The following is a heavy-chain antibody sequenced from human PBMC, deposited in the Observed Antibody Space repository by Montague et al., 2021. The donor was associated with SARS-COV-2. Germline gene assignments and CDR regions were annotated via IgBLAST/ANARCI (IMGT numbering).Heavy chain of an antibody. CDR1: GATISSDY. D-gene: IGHD3-22*01. CDR3: ARTSDPSNVDSTGYYGAFDV. V-gene: IGHV4-59*01. Sequence: SETLSLTCTVSGATISSDYWSWIRQSPGKGLEWIGYMSYSGSATXXPSXXXRVAISRDTSTNQFSLTLIPATAADTAIYYCARTSDPSNVDSTGYYGAFDVWGQGTRVTVSS. J-gene: IGHJ3*01. CDR2: MSYSGSA.